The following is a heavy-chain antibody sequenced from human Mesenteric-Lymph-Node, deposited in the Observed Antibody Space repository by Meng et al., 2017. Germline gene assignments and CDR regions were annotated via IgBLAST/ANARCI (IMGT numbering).Heavy chain of an antibody. D-gene: IGHD1-26*01. Sequence: SETLSLTCAVYGGSFSGYYWSWIRQPPGKGLEWIGEINHSGSTNYNPSLKSRVTISVDTSKNQFSLKLSSVTAADTAVYYCASHKPYSGSYFYYWGQGTLVTVSS. CDR3: ASHKPYSGSYFYY. CDR2: INHSGST. J-gene: IGHJ4*02. V-gene: IGHV4-34*01. CDR1: GGSFSGYY.